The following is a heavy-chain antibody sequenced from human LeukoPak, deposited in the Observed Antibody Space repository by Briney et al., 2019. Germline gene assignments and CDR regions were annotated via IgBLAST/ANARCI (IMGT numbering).Heavy chain of an antibody. CDR1: GGSISSSSYS. CDR2: IYYSGST. J-gene: IGHJ5*02. CDR3: ASQNYDILTGYYIGGNWFDP. V-gene: IGHV4-39*01. Sequence: SETLSLTCTVSGGSISSSSYSWGWIRQPPGKGLEWIGSIYYSGSTYYNPSLKSRVAISVDTSKNQFSLKLSSVTAADTAVYYCASQNYDILTGYYIGGNWFDPWGQGTLVTVSS. D-gene: IGHD3-9*01.